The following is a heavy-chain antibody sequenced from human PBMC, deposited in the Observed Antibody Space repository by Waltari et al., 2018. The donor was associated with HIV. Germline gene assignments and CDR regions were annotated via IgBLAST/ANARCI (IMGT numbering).Heavy chain of an antibody. D-gene: IGHD2-2*01. J-gene: IGHJ6*02. V-gene: IGHV4-39*01. CDR3: ARPIVVGALGYGMDV. CDR2: IYYSVST. Sequence: QLQLQESGPGLVKPSETLSLTCPVSGGSISSRSYYWGWIRQPPGQGLEGIGSIYYSVSTYYNPSLKSRVTISVDTSKNQFSLKLSSVTAADTAVYYCARPIVVGALGYGMDVWGQGTTVTVSS. CDR1: GGSISSRSYY.